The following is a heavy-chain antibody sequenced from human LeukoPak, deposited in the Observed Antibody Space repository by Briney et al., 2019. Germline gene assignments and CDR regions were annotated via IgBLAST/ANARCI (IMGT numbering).Heavy chain of an antibody. D-gene: IGHD6-13*01. J-gene: IGHJ4*02. V-gene: IGHV4-59*01. CDR1: GGSIGTYS. Sequence: NTSETLSPTCTVSGGSIGTYSWNWIRQPPGKGLEWIGYIYYSGTTNYNPSLKSRVTISVDTSKNQFSLKLSSVTAADTAVYYCARGVYIAAAQYGYWGQGTLVTVSS. CDR2: IYYSGTT. CDR3: ARGVYIAAAQYGY.